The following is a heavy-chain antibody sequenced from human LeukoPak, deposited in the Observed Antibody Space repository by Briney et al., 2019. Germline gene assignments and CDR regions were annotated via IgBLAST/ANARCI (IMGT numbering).Heavy chain of an antibody. CDR3: VTDPTLTVPRRRAYLH. J-gene: IGHJ4*02. Sequence: GATVKISCKTSGSTFTDYYIHWVRQAPGKGLAWLGGVDPEDGETIFEEKFQDRVTIIADTSSDTAYMELTSLRSDDTAVYFYVTDPTLTVPRRRAYLHWGQGTSVIVSS. D-gene: IGHD2-21*01. CDR1: GSTFTDYY. CDR2: VDPEDGET. V-gene: IGHV1-69-2*01.